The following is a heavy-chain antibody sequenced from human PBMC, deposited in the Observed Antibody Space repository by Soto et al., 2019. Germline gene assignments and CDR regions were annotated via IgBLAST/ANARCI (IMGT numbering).Heavy chain of an antibody. CDR2: IIASGGRP. Sequence: PGGFLRLSCAASGFTFTSYTMSWVRQAPGKVLEWISTIIASGGRPSYADSVKGRFPISRDNSKNTLYLQMNSLSAEDTAVYYCARGSRGYSYGYLAYWGQGTLVTVSS. J-gene: IGHJ4*02. D-gene: IGHD5-18*01. CDR1: GFTFTSYT. V-gene: IGHV3-23*01. CDR3: ARGSRGYSYGYLAY.